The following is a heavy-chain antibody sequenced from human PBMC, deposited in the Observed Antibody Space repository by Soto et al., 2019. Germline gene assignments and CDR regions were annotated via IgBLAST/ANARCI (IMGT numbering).Heavy chain of an antibody. J-gene: IGHJ3*02. CDR1: GFTSIIYP. V-gene: IGHV3-30-3*01. CDR3: AGGSLAGFDI. Sequence: QVPLVESGGGVVQPGRSRKLPFAASGFTSIIYPMHGARQPPAKGLEWVTVMAYDGGNKYYADSVKGRFTISRDSSKNTLYLQMSSLRDEDTAVYYCAGGSLAGFDIWGQGTTVIVSS. D-gene: IGHD2-21*01. CDR2: MAYDGGNK.